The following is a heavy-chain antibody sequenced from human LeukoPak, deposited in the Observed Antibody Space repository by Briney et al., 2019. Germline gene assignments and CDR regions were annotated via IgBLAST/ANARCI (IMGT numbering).Heavy chain of an antibody. Sequence: SETLSLTCTVSSGSISSHYWSWIRQPPGKGLEWIGYIYYSGSTNYNPSLKSRVTISVDTSKNQFSLKLSSVTAADTAVYYCARARYYGSGSYLPFDYWGQGTLVTVSS. CDR1: SGSISSHY. V-gene: IGHV4-59*11. CDR3: ARARYYGSGSYLPFDY. CDR2: IYYSGST. D-gene: IGHD3-10*01. J-gene: IGHJ4*02.